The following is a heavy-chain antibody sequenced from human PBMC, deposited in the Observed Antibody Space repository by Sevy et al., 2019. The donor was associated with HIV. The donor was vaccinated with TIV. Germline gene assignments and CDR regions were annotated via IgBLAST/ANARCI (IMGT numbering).Heavy chain of an antibody. V-gene: IGHV3-30-3*01. CDR2: ISYDGSDK. Sequence: GGCLRLSCAASGFTFSSYAMHWVRQTPGKGLEWVAVISYDGSDKYYADSVKGRFTISRDNSNNTVYLQMNSLRLEDTALYDCARVRTDYSSSWHVWDYWGQGTLVTVSS. J-gene: IGHJ4*02. D-gene: IGHD6-13*01. CDR1: GFTFSSYA. CDR3: ARVRTDYSSSWHVWDY.